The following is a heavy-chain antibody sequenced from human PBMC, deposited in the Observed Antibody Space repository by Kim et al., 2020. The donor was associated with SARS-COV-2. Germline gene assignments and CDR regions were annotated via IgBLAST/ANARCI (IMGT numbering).Heavy chain of an antibody. CDR3: ATQGSITGTTLDY. Sequence: DSGKGRFTNSRDKSKNTLYLQMNSLRAEDTAVYYCATQGSITGTTLDYWGQGTLVTVSS. J-gene: IGHJ4*02. V-gene: IGHV3-30*04. D-gene: IGHD1-20*01.